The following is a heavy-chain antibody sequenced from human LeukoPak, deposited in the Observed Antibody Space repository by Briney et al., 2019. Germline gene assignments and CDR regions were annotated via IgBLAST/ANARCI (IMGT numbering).Heavy chain of an antibody. CDR3: AKYGSYTYFDTSPDY. D-gene: IGHD3-22*01. Sequence: GWSLRLSCAASGFSFSRDWTHLVRQVPGAALVWVSRIKSDGTSTAYADSVKGRFSISRDNSKNTLYLQMNSLRAEDTAVYFCAKYGSYTYFDTSPDYWGQGTLVTVSS. J-gene: IGHJ4*02. V-gene: IGHV3-74*01. CDR2: IKSDGTST. CDR1: GFSFSRDW.